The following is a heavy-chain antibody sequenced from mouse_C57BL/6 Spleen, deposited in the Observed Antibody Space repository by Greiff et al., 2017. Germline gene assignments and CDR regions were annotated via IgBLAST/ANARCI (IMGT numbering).Heavy chain of an antibody. CDR1: GYTFTSYW. J-gene: IGHJ2*01. CDR2: IHPNSGST. D-gene: IGHD3-2*02. V-gene: IGHV1-64*01. Sequence: VQLQQSGAELVKPGASVKLSCKASGYTFTSYWMHWVKQRPGQGLEWIGMIHPNSGSTNYNEKFKSKATLTVDKSSSTAYMQLSSLTSEDSAVYYCARWDSSGYCFGYWGQGTTVTVSS. CDR3: ARWDSSGYCFGY.